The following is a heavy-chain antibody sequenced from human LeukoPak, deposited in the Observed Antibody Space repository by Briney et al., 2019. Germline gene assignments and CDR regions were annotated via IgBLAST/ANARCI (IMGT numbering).Heavy chain of an antibody. Sequence: PGGSLRLSCAASGFTFSDYYMTWIRQAPGKGLEWLSYISSRGTAIYYADSVKGRFTVSRDNARNSLYLQVSSLRAEDTAVYYCVRDSGGSWTTYDFWGQGTLVTVSS. CDR2: ISSRGTAI. D-gene: IGHD2-15*01. CDR1: GFTFSDYY. CDR3: VRDSGGSWTTYDF. J-gene: IGHJ4*02. V-gene: IGHV3-11*01.